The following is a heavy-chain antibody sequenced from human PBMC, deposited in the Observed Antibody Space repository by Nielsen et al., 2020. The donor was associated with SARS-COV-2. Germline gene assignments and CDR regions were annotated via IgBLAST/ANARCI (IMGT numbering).Heavy chain of an antibody. CDR2: FDPEVGER. CDR3: ATGPGKQLWLGLDL. CDR1: GYALSKLS. Sequence: ASVKVSCKVSGYALSKLSMNWVRQAPGQGLEWMGGFDPEVGERIYGQKFQGRVTMTDDTSTDTTYMKLSSLRSEDTAVYYCATGPGKQLWLGLDLWGQGTLVTVST. D-gene: IGHD5-18*01. V-gene: IGHV1-24*01. J-gene: IGHJ5*02.